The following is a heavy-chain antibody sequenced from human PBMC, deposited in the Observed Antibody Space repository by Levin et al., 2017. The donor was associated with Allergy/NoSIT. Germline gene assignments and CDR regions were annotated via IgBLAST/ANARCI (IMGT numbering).Heavy chain of an antibody. CDR3: ARVYDFWSGYGYYGMDV. CDR2: IYYSGST. J-gene: IGHJ6*02. CDR1: GGSISSSY. D-gene: IGHD3-3*01. V-gene: IGHV4-59*01. Sequence: SQTLSLTCTVSGGSISSSYWSWIRQPPGKGLEWIGYIYYSGSTNYNPSLKSRVTISVDTSKNQFSLKLSSVTAADTAVYYCARVYDFWSGYGYYGMDVWGQGTTVTVSS.